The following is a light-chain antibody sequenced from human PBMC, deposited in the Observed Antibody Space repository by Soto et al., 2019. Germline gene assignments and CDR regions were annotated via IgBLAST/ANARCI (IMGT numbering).Light chain of an antibody. CDR1: QGVTTN. Sequence: IVLPQSPSTLSVSPGERATLSCRAGQGVTTNFAWYQQKSGQSPRLLIYDVSIRATGVPARFSGTGSETDFTLTISGLQSEDSAVYCCQQYNNWPFSFGQGTRLEI. V-gene: IGKV3-15*01. CDR2: DVS. CDR3: QQYNNWPFS. J-gene: IGKJ5*01.